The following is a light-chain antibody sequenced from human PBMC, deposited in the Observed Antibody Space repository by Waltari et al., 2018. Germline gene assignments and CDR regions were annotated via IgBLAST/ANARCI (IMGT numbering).Light chain of an antibody. CDR3: QQYYSTPL. J-gene: IGKJ2*01. Sequence: DIVMTQSPDSLAVSLGERVTIHCKSSQSVLYSSNNKNYLAWYQQKPGQPPKLLIYWASTRESGVPDRFSGSGSGTDFTLTISSLQAEDVAVYYCQQYYSTPLFGQGTKLEIK. V-gene: IGKV4-1*01. CDR2: WAS. CDR1: QSVLYSSNNKNY.